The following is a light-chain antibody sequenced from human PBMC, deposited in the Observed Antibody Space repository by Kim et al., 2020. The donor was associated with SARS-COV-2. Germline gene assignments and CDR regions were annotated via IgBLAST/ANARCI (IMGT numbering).Light chain of an antibody. CDR3: QQYNTYSYT. CDR1: QSISSY. CDR2: KAS. J-gene: IGKJ2*01. Sequence: DIQMTQSPSTLSASVGDRVTITCRASQSISSYLAWYQQKPGKAPNLLIYKASSLESGVPSRFSGSGSGTEFTLTISSLQPDDFATYYCQQYNTYSYTFGQGTKLEI. V-gene: IGKV1-5*03.